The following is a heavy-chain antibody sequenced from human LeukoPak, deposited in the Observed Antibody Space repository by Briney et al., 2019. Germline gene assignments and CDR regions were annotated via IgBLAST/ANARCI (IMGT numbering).Heavy chain of an antibody. V-gene: IGHV3-7*01. CDR3: AREDDWNCEDY. CDR2: IKQDGSEK. J-gene: IGHJ4*02. D-gene: IGHD1-1*01. CDR1: GFTFSNYW. Sequence: PGGSLRLSCAASGFTFSNYWMSWVRQAPGKGLEWVANIKQDGSEKYYVNSVKGRFTISRDNAKNSLYLQMNSLRAEDTAIYYCAREDDWNCEDYWGQGTLVTVSS.